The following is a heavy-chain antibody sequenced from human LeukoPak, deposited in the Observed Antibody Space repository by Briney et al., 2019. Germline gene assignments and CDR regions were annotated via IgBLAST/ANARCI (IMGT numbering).Heavy chain of an antibody. CDR1: GGTFSSYA. CDR2: IISIFGTT. CDR3: AIHDYSKYVSTVVGKYYYYYIDV. J-gene: IGHJ6*03. V-gene: IGHV1-69*06. Sequence: GASVKVSCKASGGTFSSYAISWVRQAPGQGLEWMGGIISIFGTTNYAQKFQDRVTITADKSTSTAYMELSSLRSEDTAVYYCAIHDYSKYVSTVVGKYYYYYIDVWGKGTTVTVSS. D-gene: IGHD4-11*01.